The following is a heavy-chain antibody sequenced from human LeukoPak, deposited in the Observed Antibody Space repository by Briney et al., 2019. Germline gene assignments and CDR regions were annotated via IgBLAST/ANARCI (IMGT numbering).Heavy chain of an antibody. D-gene: IGHD2-15*01. Sequence: PSETLSLTCAVYGGSFSGYYWSWVRQPPGKGLEWIGEINHSGSTNYNPSLKSRVTISVDTSKNQFSLELSSVTAADTAVYYCGGGPMSLDYWGQGTLVTVSS. V-gene: IGHV4-34*01. CDR3: GGGPMSLDY. CDR1: GGSFSGYY. J-gene: IGHJ4*02. CDR2: INHSGST.